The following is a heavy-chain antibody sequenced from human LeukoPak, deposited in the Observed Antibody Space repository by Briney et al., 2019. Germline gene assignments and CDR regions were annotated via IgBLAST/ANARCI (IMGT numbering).Heavy chain of an antibody. Sequence: GGSLRLSCAASGFTFSSYAMHWVRQAPGKGLEWVSAISGNDDRTYYADSVKGRFTISRDNSKNTLYLQMNSLRAEDTAVYYCARRPTVTTPLTAWGQGTLVTVSS. CDR1: GFTFSSYA. V-gene: IGHV3-23*01. CDR3: ARRPTVTTPLTA. CDR2: ISGNDDRT. D-gene: IGHD4-17*01. J-gene: IGHJ5*02.